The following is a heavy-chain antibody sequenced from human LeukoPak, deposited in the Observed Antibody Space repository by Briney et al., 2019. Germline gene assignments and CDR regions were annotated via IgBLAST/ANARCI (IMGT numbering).Heavy chain of an antibody. CDR3: AKDLKAYSSSWSGLVDY. CDR2: IWYDGSNK. V-gene: IGHV3-33*06. Sequence: GGSLRLSCAASGFTFSSYGMHWVRQAPGKGRGGVAVIWYDGSNKYYADSVKGRFTISRDNSQNTLYLQMNSLRAEDTAVYYCAKDLKAYSSSWSGLVDYWGQGTLVTVSS. CDR1: GFTFSSYG. D-gene: IGHD6-13*01. J-gene: IGHJ4*02.